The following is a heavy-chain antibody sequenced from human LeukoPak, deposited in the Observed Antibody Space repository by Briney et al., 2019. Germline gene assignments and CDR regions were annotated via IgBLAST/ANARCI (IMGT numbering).Heavy chain of an antibody. CDR2: IKQDGSEK. V-gene: IGHV3-7*05. CDR3: ATKGQWLLLDF. D-gene: IGHD6-19*01. J-gene: IGHJ4*02. CDR1: GFTFSSYW. Sequence: GGSLRLSCAASGFTFSSYWMSWVRQAPGEGLEWVASIKQDGSEKYYVDSVKGRFTISRVNAKNSLYLQMDSLRAEDTAVYYCATKGQWLLLDFWGEGTLVSVSS.